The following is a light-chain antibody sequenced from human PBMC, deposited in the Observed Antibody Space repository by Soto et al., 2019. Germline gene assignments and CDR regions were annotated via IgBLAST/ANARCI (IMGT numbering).Light chain of an antibody. J-gene: IGKJ2*01. V-gene: IGKV3-20*01. CDR3: QQYGSSPMYT. Sequence: EIVLTQSPDTLSLSPGERATLSCRASQIVSATYLVWYQHKHGQAPRLLIYGSSSRAPGIPDRFSGGGSGTDFTLTISRLEPEDFAVYYCQQYGSSPMYTFGQGTKVEI. CDR2: GSS. CDR1: QIVSATY.